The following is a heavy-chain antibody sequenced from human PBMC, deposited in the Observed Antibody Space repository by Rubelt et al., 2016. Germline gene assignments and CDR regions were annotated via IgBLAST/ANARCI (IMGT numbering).Heavy chain of an antibody. D-gene: IGHD4-11*01. CDR3: ARDRLPDYSNYVFDY. CDR2: IWYDGSNK. V-gene: IGHV3-33*01. Sequence: IWYDGSNKFYADSVKGRFSISKDNSKNTLYLQMNSLRAEDTAVYYCARDRLPDYSNYVFDYWGQGTLVTVSS. J-gene: IGHJ4*02.